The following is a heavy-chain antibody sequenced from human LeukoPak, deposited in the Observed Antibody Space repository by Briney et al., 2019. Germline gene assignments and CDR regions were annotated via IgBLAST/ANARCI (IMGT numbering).Heavy chain of an antibody. V-gene: IGHV3-23*01. D-gene: IGHD4-17*01. J-gene: IGHJ3*01. Sequence: PGGSLRLSCEASGFTFSNYAMTWVRQAAGPGLEWVSSIRGSGGVTSYADSVNGRFTMTRDNSKSTLYLQMNSLRAGDAAVYYCGRDPNGDYVGALVFWGQGTLVTVSS. CDR1: GFTFSNYA. CDR3: GRDPNGDYVGALVF. CDR2: IRGSGGVT.